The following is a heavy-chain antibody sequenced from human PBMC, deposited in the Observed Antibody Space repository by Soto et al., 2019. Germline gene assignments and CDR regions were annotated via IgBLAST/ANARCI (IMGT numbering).Heavy chain of an antibody. CDR3: ARDLVVGRTWSGYYYGMDV. J-gene: IGHJ6*02. Sequence: SQTLSLTCVISGDSVSSNSAAWNWIRQSPSRGLEWLGRTYYRSRWYNDYAVSVRSRITVNADTSKNQFSLHLNSVTPEDTAVYYCARDLVVGRTWSGYYYGMDVWGQGTTVTVSS. V-gene: IGHV6-1*01. D-gene: IGHD3-3*01. CDR2: TYYRSRWYN. CDR1: GDSVSSNSAA.